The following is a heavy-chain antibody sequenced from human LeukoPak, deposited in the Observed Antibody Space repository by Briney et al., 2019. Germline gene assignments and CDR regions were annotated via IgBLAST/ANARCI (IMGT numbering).Heavy chain of an antibody. CDR1: GFTVSSNY. D-gene: IGHD6-13*01. CDR2: IYSGGST. J-gene: IGHJ6*03. CDR3: ARARRGSSWYVDYYYYSMDA. Sequence: PGGSLRLSCAASGFTVSSNYMSWVRQAPGKGLEWVSGIYSGGSTYYADSVKGRFTISRGNSKNTLYLQMNRLRAEDTAVYYCARARRGSSWYVDYYYYSMDAWGNGTPVTVSS. V-gene: IGHV3-53*01.